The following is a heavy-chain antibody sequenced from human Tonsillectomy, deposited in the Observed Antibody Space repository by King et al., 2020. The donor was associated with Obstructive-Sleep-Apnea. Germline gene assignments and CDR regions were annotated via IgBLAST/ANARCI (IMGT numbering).Heavy chain of an antibody. V-gene: IGHV1-69*09. CDR2: IIPILGIA. CDR3: ARDEDVDTAMVTDY. J-gene: IGHJ4*02. D-gene: IGHD5-18*01. Sequence: QLVQSGAEVKKPGSSVKVSCKASGGIFGSYAINWVRQAPGQGLECMGRIIPILGIANYAQKFQGRVTITADKSTSTAYMELSSLRSEDTAVYYCARDEDVDTAMVTDYWGQGTLVTVSS. CDR1: GGIFGSYA.